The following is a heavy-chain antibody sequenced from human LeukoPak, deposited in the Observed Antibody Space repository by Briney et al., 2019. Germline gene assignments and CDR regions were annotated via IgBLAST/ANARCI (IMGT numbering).Heavy chain of an antibody. CDR3: ATVGYSSGWLDY. CDR1: GYTLTELS. J-gene: IGHJ4*02. D-gene: IGHD6-19*01. CDR2: FDPEDGET. V-gene: IGHV1-24*01. Sequence: GASVKVSCKVSGYTLTELSMHWVRQAPGKGLEWMGGFDPEDGETIYAQKFQGRVTMTEDTSTDTAYMELSSLRSEDTAVYYCATVGYSSGWLDYWGQGTLVTVSS.